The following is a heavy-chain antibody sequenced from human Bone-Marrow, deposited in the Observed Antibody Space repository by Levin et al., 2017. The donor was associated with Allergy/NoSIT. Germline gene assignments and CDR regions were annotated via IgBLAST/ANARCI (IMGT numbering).Heavy chain of an antibody. J-gene: IGHJ5*02. CDR3: ARDRFLEWGHWFDP. Sequence: GGSLRLSCAASGFTFSRYAMHWVRQAPGKGLEWVAGTSYDGGNQDYADSVRGRFTISRDNSKNRLYLQMNSLRGDDTAVYYCARDRFLEWGHWFDPWGQGTLVTVSS. CDR1: GFTFSRYA. D-gene: IGHD3-3*01. V-gene: IGHV3-30-3*01. CDR2: TSYDGGNQ.